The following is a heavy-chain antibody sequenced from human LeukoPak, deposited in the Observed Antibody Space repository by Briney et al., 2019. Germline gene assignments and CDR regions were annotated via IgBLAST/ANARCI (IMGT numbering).Heavy chain of an antibody. CDR3: AKPGGGSSWTRFDY. J-gene: IGHJ4*02. CDR1: GFTFSSYG. CDR2: IRYDGSNK. D-gene: IGHD6-13*01. V-gene: IGHV3-30*02. Sequence: GGSLRLSCAASGFTFSSYGMHWVRQAPGKGLEWVAFIRYDGSNKYYADSVKGRFTISRDNSKNTLYLQMNSLRAEDTAVYYCAKPGGGSSWTRFDYWGQGTLVTVSS.